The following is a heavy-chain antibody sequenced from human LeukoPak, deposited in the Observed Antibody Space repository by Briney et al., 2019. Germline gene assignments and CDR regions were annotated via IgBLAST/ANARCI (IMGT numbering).Heavy chain of an antibody. V-gene: IGHV3-33*01. CDR2: IWYDGSNK. CDR3: ARLEEYYDILTGSKYFDY. Sequence: PGRSLRLSCAASGFTFSSYGMHWVRQAPGKGLEWVAVIWYDGSNKYYADSVKGRFTISRDNSKNTLYLQMNSLRAEDTAVYYCARLEEYYDILTGSKYFDYWGQGTLVTVSS. CDR1: GFTFSSYG. J-gene: IGHJ4*02. D-gene: IGHD3-9*01.